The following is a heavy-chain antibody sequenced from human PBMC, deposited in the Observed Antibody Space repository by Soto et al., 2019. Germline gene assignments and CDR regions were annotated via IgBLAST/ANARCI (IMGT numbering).Heavy chain of an antibody. Sequence: QITLKESGPTLVKPTQTLTLTCTFSGFSLSTNGVGVGWIRQPPGKALEWLALIYWDDYKQYSPSLRSRLTITKDTSRNQVVLTMTNMDPVDTATYYCAKKGGGDHILNYWGQGTLVTVSS. V-gene: IGHV2-5*02. D-gene: IGHD4-17*01. CDR1: GFSLSTNGVG. J-gene: IGHJ4*02. CDR3: AKKGGGDHILNY. CDR2: IYWDDYK.